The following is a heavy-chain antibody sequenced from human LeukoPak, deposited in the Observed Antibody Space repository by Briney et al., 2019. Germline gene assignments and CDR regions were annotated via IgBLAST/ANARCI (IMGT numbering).Heavy chain of an antibody. V-gene: IGHV3-48*04. CDR1: GFTFSSYS. CDR2: ISSSSSTI. D-gene: IGHD2-15*01. J-gene: IGHJ3*02. Sequence: GGSLRLSCAASGFTFSSYSMNWVRQAPGKGLEWVSYISSSSSTIYYADSVKGRFTISRDNAKNSLYLQINSLRAEDTAVYYCARPKAHKLLLDAFDIWGQGTMVTVSS. CDR3: ARPKAHKLLLDAFDI.